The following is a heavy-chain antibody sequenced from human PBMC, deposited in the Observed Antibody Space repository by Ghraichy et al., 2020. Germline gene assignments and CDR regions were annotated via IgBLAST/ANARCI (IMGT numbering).Heavy chain of an antibody. CDR2: TYYRSKWYN. Sequence: SQTLSLTCAISGDSVSSNSAAWNWIRQSPSRGLEWLGRTYYRSKWYNDYAVSVKSRITINPDTSKNQFSLQLNSVTPEDTAVYYCAREGGARSSLDIYYFDYWGQGTLVTVSS. V-gene: IGHV6-1*01. CDR3: AREGGARSSLDIYYFDY. D-gene: IGHD6-13*01. J-gene: IGHJ4*02. CDR1: GDSVSSNSAA.